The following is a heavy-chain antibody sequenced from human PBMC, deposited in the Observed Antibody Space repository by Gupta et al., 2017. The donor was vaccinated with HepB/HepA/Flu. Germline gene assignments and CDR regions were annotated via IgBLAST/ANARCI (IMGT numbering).Heavy chain of an antibody. CDR1: GGPFSTYY. V-gene: IGHV4-59*01. CDR2: IHYTRGT. Sequence: QVQLQESGPGLVKPSETLSLTCTVSGGPFSTYYWTWIRQPPGGGLECLGYIHYTRGTTYHPSFQSRVAISLDTSKNQFSLNLYSVTAADTAVYYCARGVGDARGTKMDYWGQGALVIVSS. D-gene: IGHD1-7*01. J-gene: IGHJ4*02. CDR3: ARGVGDARGTKMDY.